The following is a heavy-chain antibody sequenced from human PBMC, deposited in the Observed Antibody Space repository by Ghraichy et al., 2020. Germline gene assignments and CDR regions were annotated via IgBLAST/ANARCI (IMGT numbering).Heavy chain of an antibody. V-gene: IGHV4-4*09. J-gene: IGHJ4*02. Sequence: SETLSLTCTVSGGSISSYYWSWIRQPPGKGLEWIGYIYTSGSTNYNPSLKSRVTISVDTSKNQFSLKLSSVTAADTAVYYCARQTYYYDSSGYYPPDNYYFDYWGQGTLVTVSS. CDR2: IYTSGST. D-gene: IGHD3-22*01. CDR3: ARQTYYYDSSGYYPPDNYYFDY. CDR1: GGSISSYY.